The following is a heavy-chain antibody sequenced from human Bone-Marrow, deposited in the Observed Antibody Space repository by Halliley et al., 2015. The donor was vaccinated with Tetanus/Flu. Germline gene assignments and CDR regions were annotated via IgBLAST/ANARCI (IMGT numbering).Heavy chain of an antibody. V-gene: IGHV3-9*01. D-gene: IGHD6-13*01. J-gene: IGHJ5*02. CDR3: AKDVLSSSWRYLGA. CDR2: ISWSSSSI. CDR1: GFIFDDYA. Sequence: SLRLSCAASGFIFDDYAMHWVRQAPGKGLEWVSGISWSSSSIGYVDSVKGRFTISRDNAKNSLYLQMNSLRVEDTALYYCAKDVLSSSWRYLGAWGQGTLVTVSS.